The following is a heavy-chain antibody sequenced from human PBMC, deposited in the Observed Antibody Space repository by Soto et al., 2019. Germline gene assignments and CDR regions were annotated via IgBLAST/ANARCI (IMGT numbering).Heavy chain of an antibody. J-gene: IGHJ4*02. Sequence: PGGSLRLSCAASGFTFSSYGMHWVRQAPGKGLEWVAVIWYDGSNKYYADSVKGRFTISRDNSKNTLYLQMNSLRAEDTAVYYCARDTFYDILSGSFDYWGQGALVTVSS. CDR2: IWYDGSNK. D-gene: IGHD3-9*01. CDR3: ARDTFYDILSGSFDY. CDR1: GFTFSSYG. V-gene: IGHV3-33*01.